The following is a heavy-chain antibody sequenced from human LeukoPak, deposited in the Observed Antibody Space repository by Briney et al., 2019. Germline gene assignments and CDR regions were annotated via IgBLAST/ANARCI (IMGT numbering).Heavy chain of an antibody. CDR3: ARVATGRNYFDF. V-gene: IGHV4-31*03. Sequence: ASETLSLTCTVSGGSISSSSYYWGWIRQPPGKGLEWIGYIYYSGSTYFNPSLKSRVTISVDTSKNQFSLKLSSVAAADTAVYYCARVATGRNYFDFWGPGTLVTVSS. D-gene: IGHD1-1*01. CDR1: GGSISSSSYY. J-gene: IGHJ4*02. CDR2: IYYSGST.